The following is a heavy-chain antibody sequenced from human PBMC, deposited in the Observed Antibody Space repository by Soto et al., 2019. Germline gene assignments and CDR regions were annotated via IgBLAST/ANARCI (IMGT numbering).Heavy chain of an antibody. CDR1: GFTFSSYG. Sequence: GGSLRLSCAASGFTFSSYGMHWVRQAPGKGLEWVAVISYDGSNKYYADSVKGRFTISRDNSKNTLYLQMNSLRAEDTAVYYCAKEVRGYSYGYYYYGMDVWGQGTTVTVSS. D-gene: IGHD5-18*01. V-gene: IGHV3-30*18. J-gene: IGHJ6*02. CDR2: ISYDGSNK. CDR3: AKEVRGYSYGYYYYGMDV.